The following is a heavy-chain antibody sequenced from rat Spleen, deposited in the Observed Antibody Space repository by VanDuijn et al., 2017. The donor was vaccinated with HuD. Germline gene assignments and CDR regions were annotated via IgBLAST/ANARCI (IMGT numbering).Heavy chain of an antibody. CDR1: GFTFSDYY. Sequence: EVQLVESGGGLVQPGRSLKLSCAASGFTFSDYYMAWVRQAPTKGLAWVASISYHGGSTYYRDSVKGRFTISSDNAKGTLYLQIDSMRSEDTATYYCARQGYSSYIDVYFDFWGPGTMVTVSS. V-gene: IGHV5-7*01. CDR2: ISYHGGST. D-gene: IGHD1-2*01. CDR3: ARQGYSSYIDVYFDF. J-gene: IGHJ1*01.